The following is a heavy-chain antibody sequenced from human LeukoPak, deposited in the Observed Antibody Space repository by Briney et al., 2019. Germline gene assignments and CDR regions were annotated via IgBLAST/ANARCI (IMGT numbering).Heavy chain of an antibody. CDR2: IYYSGST. V-gene: IGHV4-31*03. Sequence: SETLSLTCTVSGDSISSDAYFWSWIRQHPGKDLMWSGYIYYSGSTYYNPSLKSRVTISVDTSKNQFSLKLSSVTAADTAVYYCARTSIATRHFDYWGQGTPVTVSS. J-gene: IGHJ4*02. CDR1: GDSISSDAYF. D-gene: IGHD6-6*01. CDR3: ARTSIATRHFDY.